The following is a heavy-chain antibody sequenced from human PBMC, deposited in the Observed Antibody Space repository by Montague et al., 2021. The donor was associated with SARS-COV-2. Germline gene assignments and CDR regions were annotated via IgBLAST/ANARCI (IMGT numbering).Heavy chain of an antibody. Sequence: SETLSLTCAVYGGSFNDYYWSWIRQAPGKGLEWIGEINHSGSAKYNPYNPSLRSRVTMSVDKSKNQFSLNLHSVTAADTAVYYCARDLRRGFDPWGQGTLVTVSS. CDR3: ARDLRRGFDP. V-gene: IGHV4-34*01. CDR2: INHSGSA. D-gene: IGHD3-10*01. CDR1: GGSFNDYY. J-gene: IGHJ5*02.